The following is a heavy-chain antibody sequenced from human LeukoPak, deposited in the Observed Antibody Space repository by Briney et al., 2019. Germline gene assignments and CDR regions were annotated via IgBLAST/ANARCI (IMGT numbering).Heavy chain of an antibody. V-gene: IGHV3-53*01. J-gene: IGHJ6*03. D-gene: IGHD2-15*01. CDR2: IYSGGST. CDR1: GFTFSNY. Sequence: GGSLRLSCAASGFTFSNYMSWVRQAPGKGLEWVSVIYSGGSTYYADSVKGRFTISRDNSKSTLYLQMNSLRAEDTAVYYCARVAAEYCSAGSCYSIINYYYYMDVWGKGTTVTVSS. CDR3: ARVAAEYCSAGSCYSIINYYYYMDV.